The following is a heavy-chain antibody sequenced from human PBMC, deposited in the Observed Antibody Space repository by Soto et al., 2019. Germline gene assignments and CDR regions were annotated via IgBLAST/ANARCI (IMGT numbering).Heavy chain of an antibody. CDR1: GGSFGNSA. Sequence: QVQLVQSGAEVKKPGSSVKVSCKASGGSFGNSAINWVRQTPGQGLEWLGGFIPVYRTLNYAQKFQGRVTITADESTGTAYMTLSSLASDDTAVYYCATGVIWNAYFTVDSWGQGTRVTVSS. CDR3: ATGVIWNAYFTVDS. D-gene: IGHD3-3*01. CDR2: FIPVYRTL. J-gene: IGHJ4*02. V-gene: IGHV1-69*01.